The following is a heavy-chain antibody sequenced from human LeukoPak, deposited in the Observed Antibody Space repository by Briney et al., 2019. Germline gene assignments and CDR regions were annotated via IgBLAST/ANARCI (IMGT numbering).Heavy chain of an antibody. CDR1: GGSISSYY. CDR2: IYYSGST. V-gene: IGHV4-59*08. Sequence: PSETLSLTCTVSGGSISSYYWSWIRQPPGKGLGWIGYIYYSGSTNYNPSLKSRVTISVDTSKNQFSLKLSSVTAADTAVYYCARLSSLAAARTSGYWYFDLWGRGTLVTVSS. CDR3: ARLSSLAAARTSGYWYFDL. J-gene: IGHJ2*01. D-gene: IGHD6-13*01.